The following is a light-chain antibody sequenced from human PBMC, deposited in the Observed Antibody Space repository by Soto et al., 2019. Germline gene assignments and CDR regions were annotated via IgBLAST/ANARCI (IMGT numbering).Light chain of an antibody. J-gene: IGLJ2*01. CDR1: SSDIGGYNY. CDR2: EVS. V-gene: IGLV2-14*01. CDR3: SSYTSSSTL. Sequence: QSALTQQASVSGSPGQSITISCTGTSSDIGGYNYVSWYQQHPGKAPKLMIYEVSHRPSGVSNRFSGSKSGNTASLTISGLQAEDEADYYCSSYTSSSTLFGGGTKLTVL.